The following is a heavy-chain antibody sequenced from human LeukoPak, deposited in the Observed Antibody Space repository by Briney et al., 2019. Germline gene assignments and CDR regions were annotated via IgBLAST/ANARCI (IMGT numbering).Heavy chain of an antibody. V-gene: IGHV4-34*01. CDR2: IHHSGST. Sequence: SETLSLTCAVYGGSFSGYYWTWVRQPPGKGLEWIGEIHHSGSTNYNPSLKSRVTILVDTSKNQFSLKLSSVTAADTAVYYCARVRALDVTGAKKYSDYWGQGTLVTVSS. D-gene: IGHD1-20*01. CDR1: GGSFSGYY. J-gene: IGHJ4*02. CDR3: ARVRALDVTGAKKYSDY.